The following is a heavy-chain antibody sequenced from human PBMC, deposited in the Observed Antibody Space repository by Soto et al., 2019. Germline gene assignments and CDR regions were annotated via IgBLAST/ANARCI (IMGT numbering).Heavy chain of an antibody. CDR3: AKAAYCGGDCYSYFDY. CDR1: GFTFSSYA. D-gene: IGHD2-21*02. CDR2: ISGSGGST. V-gene: IGHV3-23*01. Sequence: PGGSLRLSCAASGFTFSSYAMSWVRQAPGKGLEWVSAISGSGGSTYYADSVKGRFTIPRDNSKNTLYLQMNSLRAEDTAVYYCAKAAYCGGDCYSYFDYWGQGTLVTVSS. J-gene: IGHJ4*02.